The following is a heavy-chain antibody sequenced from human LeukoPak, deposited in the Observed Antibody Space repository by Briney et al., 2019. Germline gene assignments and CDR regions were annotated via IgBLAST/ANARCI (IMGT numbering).Heavy chain of an antibody. CDR3: ARDGASHAFDI. CDR2: IWYDGSNK. V-gene: IGHV3-33*01. CDR1: GFTFSSYG. J-gene: IGHJ3*02. Sequence: PGGSLRLSCAASGFTFSSYGMHWVRQAPGKGLEWVAVIWYDGSNKYYADSVKGRFTISRDNSKNRLYLQMNSLRAEDTAVYYCARDGASHAFDIWGQGTMVTVSS. D-gene: IGHD1-26*01.